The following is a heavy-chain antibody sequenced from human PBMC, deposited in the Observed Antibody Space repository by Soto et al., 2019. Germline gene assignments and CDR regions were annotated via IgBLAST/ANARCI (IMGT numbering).Heavy chain of an antibody. CDR3: ARALPYSYVDY. Sequence: QVQLVESGGGVVQPGRSLRLSCAASGFTFSSYAMHWVRQAPGKGLEWVAVISYDGSNKYYADSVKGRFTISRDNSKNTLYLQMNSLRAEDTAVYYCARALPYSYVDYWGQGTLVTVSS. CDR2: ISYDGSNK. D-gene: IGHD5-18*01. J-gene: IGHJ4*02. CDR1: GFTFSSYA. V-gene: IGHV3-30-3*01.